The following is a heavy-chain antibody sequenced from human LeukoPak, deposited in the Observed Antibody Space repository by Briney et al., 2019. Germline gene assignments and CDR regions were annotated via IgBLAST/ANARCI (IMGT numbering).Heavy chain of an antibody. CDR1: GFTFSSYA. Sequence: GGSLRLSCAASGFTFSSYAIHWLRQAPGKGPEWVAVISYDGRDKHHADSVKGRFTISRDNSKNTLYLQMNTLRPEDTAVYFCAKDRVQIATYYFDFWGQGTLVTVSS. CDR3: AKDRVQIATYYFDF. J-gene: IGHJ4*02. V-gene: IGHV3-30*04. D-gene: IGHD2/OR15-2a*01. CDR2: ISYDGRDK.